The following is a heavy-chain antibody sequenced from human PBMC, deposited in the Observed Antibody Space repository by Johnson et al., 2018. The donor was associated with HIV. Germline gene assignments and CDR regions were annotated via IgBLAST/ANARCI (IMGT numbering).Heavy chain of an antibody. CDR2: ISYDGSNK. CDR1: GFTFSSHA. J-gene: IGHJ3*02. D-gene: IGHD3-22*01. Sequence: QMQLVESGGGVVQPGRSLRLSCAASGFTFSSHAMHWVRQAPGKGLEWVAVISYDGSNKYYADSVKGRFTLSRDNSKNTLYLQMNSLRVEDTAVYYCARLSMIVVLITPGAFDIWGQGTMVTVSS. CDR3: ARLSMIVVLITPGAFDI. V-gene: IGHV3-30*04.